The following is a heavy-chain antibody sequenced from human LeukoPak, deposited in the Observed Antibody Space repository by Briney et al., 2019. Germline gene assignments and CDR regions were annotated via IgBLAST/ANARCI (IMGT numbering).Heavy chain of an antibody. D-gene: IGHD6-13*01. Sequence: PGRFLRLSCAASGFTFSSYAMHWVRQAPGKGLEWVAVISYDGSNKYYADSVKGRFTISRDNSKNTLYLQMNSLRAEDTAVYYCAREFSGGYSSSWGQGTLVTVSS. CDR3: AREFSGGYSSS. CDR2: ISYDGSNK. J-gene: IGHJ4*02. V-gene: IGHV3-30-3*01. CDR1: GFTFSSYA.